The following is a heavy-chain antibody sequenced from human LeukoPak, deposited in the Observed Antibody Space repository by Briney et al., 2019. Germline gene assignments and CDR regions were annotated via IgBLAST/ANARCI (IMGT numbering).Heavy chain of an antibody. D-gene: IGHD3-9*01. J-gene: IGHJ4*02. CDR2: ISAYNGNT. CDR3: AREVYDILTGYSPDVIDY. Sequence: RASVKVSCKASGYTFTSYGISWVRQAPGQGLEWMGWISAYNGNTNYAQKLQGRVTMTTDTSTSTAYMELRSLRSDDTAVYYCAREVYDILTGYSPDVIDYWGQGTLVTVSS. CDR1: GYTFTSYG. V-gene: IGHV1-18*01.